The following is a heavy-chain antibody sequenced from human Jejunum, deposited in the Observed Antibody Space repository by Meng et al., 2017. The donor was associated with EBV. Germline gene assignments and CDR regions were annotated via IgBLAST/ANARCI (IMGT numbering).Heavy chain of an antibody. CDR3: ARDLLTLGSDSSSPDFDD. J-gene: IGHJ4*02. Sequence: QVQLVQSGAEVKKPGASVKVSCKTSGYTFNNDGITWVRQAPGQGLEWMGWISTYYGNTDCAQKFQDRLTMTTDTSTSTAYMELRSLRSDDTAVYYCARDLLTLGSDSSSPDFDDWGQGTLVTVSS. CDR2: ISTYYGNT. CDR1: GYTFNNDG. V-gene: IGHV1-18*01. D-gene: IGHD6-6*01.